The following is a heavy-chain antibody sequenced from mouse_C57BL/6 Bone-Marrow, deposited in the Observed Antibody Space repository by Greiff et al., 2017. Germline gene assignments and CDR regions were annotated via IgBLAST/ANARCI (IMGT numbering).Heavy chain of an antibody. D-gene: IGHD1-1*01. CDR3: ARVGTTVVGGNWYFDV. Sequence: VQLQQPGAELVKPGASVKLSCKASGYTFTSYWMHWVKQRPGRGLEWIGRIAPNSGGTKYNEKFKSKATLTVDKPSSTAYMQLSSLTSEDSAVYYCARVGTTVVGGNWYFDVWGTGTTVTVSS. J-gene: IGHJ1*03. V-gene: IGHV1-72*01. CDR1: GYTFTSYW. CDR2: IAPNSGGT.